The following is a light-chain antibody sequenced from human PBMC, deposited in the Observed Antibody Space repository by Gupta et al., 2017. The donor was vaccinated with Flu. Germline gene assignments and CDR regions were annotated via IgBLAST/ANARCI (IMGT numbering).Light chain of an antibody. J-gene: IGLJ1*01. CDR2: NND. Sequence: QSVLTQPPSASGTPGQRVTISCSGTSSNIGSNTVNWYQHPPGTAPKVLIYNNDQRPSGVPDRFSGSKSGTSASLAISGLQSDDEADYYCASWDDSLNEVFGTGTKVPVL. V-gene: IGLV1-44*01. CDR3: ASWDDSLNEV. CDR1: SSNIGSNT.